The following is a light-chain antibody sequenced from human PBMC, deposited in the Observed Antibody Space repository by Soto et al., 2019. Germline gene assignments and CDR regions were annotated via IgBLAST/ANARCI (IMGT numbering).Light chain of an antibody. CDR3: SSYTGTSTCV. V-gene: IGLV2-14*03. CDR1: SSDVGGYNY. CDR2: DVS. Sequence: QSALTQPASGSGSPGQSITISCTGTSSDVGGYNYVSWYQHHPGKAPKLMIYDVSNRPSGVSNRFSGSKSGNTASLTISGLQAEDEADYYCSSYTGTSTCVFGTGTKVTVL. J-gene: IGLJ1*01.